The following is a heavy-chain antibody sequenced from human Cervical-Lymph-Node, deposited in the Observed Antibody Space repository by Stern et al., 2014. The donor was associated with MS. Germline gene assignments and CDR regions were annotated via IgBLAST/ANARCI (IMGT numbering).Heavy chain of an antibody. D-gene: IGHD3-10*01. CDR3: ARLRREFHYFGSGTYYAPLDY. J-gene: IGHJ4*02. Sequence: QEQLVQSGSEVKKPGSSVKVSCKASGGSFGNSAFSWVRQDPGQGLEWMGVLIPPFGTTHYAQKFQARLTITADRSTTTAYMELSSLRSDDTAMYFCARLRREFHYFGSGTYYAPLDYWGQGTLVTVSS. CDR2: LIPPFGTT. CDR1: GGSFGNSA. V-gene: IGHV1-69*01.